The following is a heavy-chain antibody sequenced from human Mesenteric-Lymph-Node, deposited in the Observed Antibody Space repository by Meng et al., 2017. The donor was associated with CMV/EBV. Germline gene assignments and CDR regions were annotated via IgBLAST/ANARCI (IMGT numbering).Heavy chain of an antibody. CDR3: ARGGSITGTH. CDR1: GFSVSYNY. CDR2: ISSGGTT. J-gene: IGHJ4*02. Sequence: GESLKISCVTSGFSVSYNYMAWVRQAPGKGLECVSAISSGGTTKYADSVKGRFTISRDNSKNTLYLQMNSLRAEDTAVYYCARGGSITGTHWGQGTLVTVSS. D-gene: IGHD1-20*01. V-gene: IGHV3-53*05.